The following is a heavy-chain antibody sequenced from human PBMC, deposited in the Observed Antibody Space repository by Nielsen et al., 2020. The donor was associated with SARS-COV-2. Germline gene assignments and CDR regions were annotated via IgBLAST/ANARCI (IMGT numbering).Heavy chain of an antibody. J-gene: IGHJ3*01. CDR3: ARDGGSPLFAFDF. D-gene: IGHD1-26*01. V-gene: IGHV3-48*03. CDR2: MSSSGSHI. Sequence: GESLKISCAASGFTFSSYEMNWVRQAPGKGLEWVSYMSSSGSHILYADSVKGRFTISRDNAKNSLYLQMNSLRAEDTAVYYCARDGGSPLFAFDFWGQGTMVTVSS. CDR1: GFTFSSYE.